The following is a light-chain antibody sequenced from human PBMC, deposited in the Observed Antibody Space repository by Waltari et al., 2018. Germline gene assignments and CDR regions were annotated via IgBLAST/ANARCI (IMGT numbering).Light chain of an antibody. Sequence: QSALTQPASVSGSPGQSIPISRTGSSLDAGAYYLFPWDRQPPGKAPKVVIFDVKNRPSGVSDRVSGSKSGNTASLTISGLQAEDEGDYYCTSYTSRHTLVFGGGTKVTVL. J-gene: IGLJ1*01. CDR1: SLDAGAYYL. CDR3: TSYTSRHTLV. CDR2: DVK. V-gene: IGLV2-14*01.